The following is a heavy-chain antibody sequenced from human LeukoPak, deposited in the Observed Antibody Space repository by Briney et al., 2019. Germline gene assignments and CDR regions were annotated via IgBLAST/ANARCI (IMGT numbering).Heavy chain of an antibody. V-gene: IGHV3-74*01. Sequence: PGGSLRLSCAASGFTFSSYWMHWVRPAPGKGLVWVSRINSDGSSTSYADSVKGRFTISRDNAKNTLYLQMNSLRDEDTAVYYCARGAMITLGGVIVDYWGQGTLVTVPS. CDR1: GFTFSSYW. CDR3: ARGAMITLGGVIVDY. CDR2: INSDGSST. D-gene: IGHD3-16*02. J-gene: IGHJ4*02.